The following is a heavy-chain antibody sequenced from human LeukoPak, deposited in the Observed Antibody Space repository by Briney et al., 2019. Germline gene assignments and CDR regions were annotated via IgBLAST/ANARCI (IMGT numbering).Heavy chain of an antibody. CDR1: GYTFTSYG. Sequence: GASVKVSCKASGYTFTSYGISWVRQAPGQGLEWIGWISAYSGNKKYGQRFQDRLTMTTDASTSTSYMELRSLGSDDTAVYYCARDVGSGDGHNLDSWGHGTLVIVSS. V-gene: IGHV1-18*01. D-gene: IGHD5-24*01. CDR2: ISAYSGNK. J-gene: IGHJ5*01. CDR3: ARDVGSGDGHNLDS.